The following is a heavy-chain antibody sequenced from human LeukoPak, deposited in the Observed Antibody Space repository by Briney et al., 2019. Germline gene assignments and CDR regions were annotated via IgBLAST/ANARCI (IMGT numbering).Heavy chain of an antibody. V-gene: IGHV3-23*01. D-gene: IGHD6-13*01. Sequence: GGSLRLSCAASGFTFSSYGMSWVRQAPGKGLEWVSAISGSGGSTYYADSVKGRFTISRDNSNNTVYLQMNSLRAEDTALYYRAQNPLRAAPGFFDYWGRGTLVTVSS. CDR2: ISGSGGST. CDR1: GFTFSSYG. CDR3: AQNPLRAAPGFFDY. J-gene: IGHJ4*02.